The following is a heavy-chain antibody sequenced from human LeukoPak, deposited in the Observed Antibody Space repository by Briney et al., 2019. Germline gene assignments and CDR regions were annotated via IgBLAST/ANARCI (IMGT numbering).Heavy chain of an antibody. J-gene: IGHJ6*03. Sequence: SETLSLTCTVSGGSISSGSYYWSWIRQPPGKGLEWIGEINHSGSTNYNPSLKSRVTISVDTSKNQFSLKLSSVTAADTAVYYCARAPQSYYYMDVWGKGTTVTVSS. CDR3: ARAPQSYYYMDV. CDR2: INHSGST. V-gene: IGHV4-39*07. CDR1: GGSISSGSYY.